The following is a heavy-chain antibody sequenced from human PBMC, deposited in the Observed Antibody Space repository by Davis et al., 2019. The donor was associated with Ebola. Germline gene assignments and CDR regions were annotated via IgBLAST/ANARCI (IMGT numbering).Heavy chain of an antibody. J-gene: IGHJ4*02. CDR1: GFTFSGSA. V-gene: IGHV3-73*01. CDR2: IRSKANSYAT. CDR3: TTVGAVAEILYFDY. Sequence: GGSLRLSCAASGFTFSGSAMHWVRQASGKGLEWVGRIRSKANSYATAYAASVKGRFTISRDDSKNTAYLQMNSLKTEDTAVYYCTTVGAVAEILYFDYWGQGTLVTVSS. D-gene: IGHD6-19*01.